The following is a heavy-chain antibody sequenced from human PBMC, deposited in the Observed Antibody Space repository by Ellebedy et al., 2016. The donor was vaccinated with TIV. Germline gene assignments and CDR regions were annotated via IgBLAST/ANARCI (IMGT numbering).Heavy chain of an antibody. Sequence: AASVKVSCKASGGTFSSYAISWVRQAPGQGLEWMGRIIPILGIANYAQKFQGRVTITADKSTSTAYMELSSLRSEDTAVYYCARGPILWFGELLDYWGQGTLVTISS. D-gene: IGHD3-10*01. J-gene: IGHJ4*02. CDR1: GGTFSSYA. CDR2: IIPILGIA. CDR3: ARGPILWFGELLDY. V-gene: IGHV1-69*04.